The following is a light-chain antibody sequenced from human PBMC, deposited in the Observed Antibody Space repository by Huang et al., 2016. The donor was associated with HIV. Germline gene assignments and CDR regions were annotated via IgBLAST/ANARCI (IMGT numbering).Light chain of an antibody. V-gene: IGKV3-11*01. Sequence: EIVLTQSPATLSLSPGERATLSCRASQSVSSYLAWYQQKPGQAPRLLIYEASSRATGSPARFSGSGSGTDFTLTISSLEPEDFAIYYCQQRSNWPALTFGGGTKVEIK. CDR3: QQRSNWPALT. CDR2: EAS. CDR1: QSVSSY. J-gene: IGKJ4*01.